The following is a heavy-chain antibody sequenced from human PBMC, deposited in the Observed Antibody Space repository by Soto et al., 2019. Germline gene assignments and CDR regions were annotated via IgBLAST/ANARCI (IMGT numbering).Heavy chain of an antibody. D-gene: IGHD6-13*01. Sequence: VQLVESGGGLVQPGGSLRLSCAASGFTFSSYSMNWVPQAPGKGLEWVSSISSISSYIYYADSVKGRLTISRDNAKNSLYLQMNSLRAEDTAVYYCASTNSRSYYMDVWGKGTTVTVSS. J-gene: IGHJ6*03. CDR3: ASTNSRSYYMDV. CDR2: ISSISSYI. V-gene: IGHV3-21*01. CDR1: GFTFSSYS.